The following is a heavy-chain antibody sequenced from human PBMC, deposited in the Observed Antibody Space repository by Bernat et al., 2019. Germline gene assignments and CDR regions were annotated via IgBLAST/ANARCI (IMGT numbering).Heavy chain of an antibody. V-gene: IGHV3-30*18. J-gene: IGHJ4*02. D-gene: IGHD5-12*01. CDR2: ISYDGSNK. CDR3: AKDPGYSGYDWSDY. Sequence: QVQVVQSGGGVVQPGRSLKLSCAVSGFIFSGYGMHWVRQAPGKGLEWVAVISYDGSNKYYADSVKGRFTISRDNSKNTLYLQMNSLRAEDTAVYYCAKDPGYSGYDWSDYWGQGTLVTVSS. CDR1: GFIFSGYG.